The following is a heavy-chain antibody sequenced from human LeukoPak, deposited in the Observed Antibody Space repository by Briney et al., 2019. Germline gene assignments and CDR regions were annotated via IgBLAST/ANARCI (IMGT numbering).Heavy chain of an antibody. CDR3: AGGGVLAV. D-gene: IGHD3-16*01. CDR1: GFTFSSYW. Sequence: GGSLRLSCAASGFTFSSYWMNWARQAPGKGLEWVASINHNGNVNYYVDSVKGRFTISRDNAKNSLYLQMSNLRAEDTAVYFWAGGGVLAVWGQGARVTVPS. V-gene: IGHV3-7*03. CDR2: INHNGNVN. J-gene: IGHJ6*02.